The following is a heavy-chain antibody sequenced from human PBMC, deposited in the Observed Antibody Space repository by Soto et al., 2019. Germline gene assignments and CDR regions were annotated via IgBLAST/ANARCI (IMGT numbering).Heavy chain of an antibody. V-gene: IGHV4-59*01. Sequence: QVQLQESGPGLVKPSETLSLTCTVSGASFISSYWSWIRQPPGKGLEWIGYIYYSGSTNYNLSLKGRVTISVDTSKNQFSLKLSSVTAADTAVYYCARGLRYFDYWGQGTLVTVSS. CDR1: GASFISSY. D-gene: IGHD4-17*01. CDR3: ARGLRYFDY. CDR2: IYYSGST. J-gene: IGHJ4*02.